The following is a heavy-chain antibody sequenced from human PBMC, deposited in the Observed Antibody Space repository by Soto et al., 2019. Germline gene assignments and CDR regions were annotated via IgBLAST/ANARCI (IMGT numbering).Heavy chain of an antibody. V-gene: IGHV3-11*06. D-gene: IGHD1-26*01. CDR1: GFTFSDYY. Sequence: QVQLVESGGGLVKPGGSLRLSCAASGFTFSDYYMSWIRQAPGKGLEWVSYISSSSSYTNYADSVKGRFTISRDNAKNSLYLQMNSLRAEHTAVYYCALGVGATGYALDVWGQGTTVTVSS. CDR2: ISSSSSYT. CDR3: ALGVGATGYALDV. J-gene: IGHJ6*02.